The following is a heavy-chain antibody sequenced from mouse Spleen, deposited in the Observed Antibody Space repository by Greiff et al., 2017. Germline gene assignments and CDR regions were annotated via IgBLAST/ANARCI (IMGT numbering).Heavy chain of an antibody. CDR1: GYTFTSYW. CDR2: IYPGNSDT. D-gene: IGHD2-1*01. Sequence: EVQLQQSGTVLARPGASVKMSCTTSGYTFTSYWMHWVKQRPGQGLEWIGAIYPGNSDTSYNQKFKGKAKLTAVTSASTAYMELSSLTNEDSAVYYCTREAYGNYVDYWGQGTTLTVSS. J-gene: IGHJ2*01. V-gene: IGHV1-5*01. CDR3: TREAYGNYVDY.